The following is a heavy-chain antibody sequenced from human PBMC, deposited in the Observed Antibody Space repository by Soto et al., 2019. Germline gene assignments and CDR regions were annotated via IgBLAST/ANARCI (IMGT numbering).Heavy chain of an antibody. CDR2: IIPIFGTA. D-gene: IGHD1-26*01. CDR1: GGTFSSYA. CDR3: ARFGSVVGATHYYYYGMDV. J-gene: IGHJ6*02. Sequence: QVQLVQSGAEVKKPGSSVKVSCKASGGTFSSYAISWVRQAPGQGLEWMGGIIPIFGTANYARKFQGRVTITADESTSTAYMELSSLRSEDTAVYYCARFGSVVGATHYYYYGMDVWGQGTTVTVSS. V-gene: IGHV1-69*01.